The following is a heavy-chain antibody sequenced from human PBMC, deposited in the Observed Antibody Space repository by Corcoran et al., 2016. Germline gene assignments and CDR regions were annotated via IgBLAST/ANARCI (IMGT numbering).Heavy chain of an antibody. CDR3: ARALSLYSSSWYDPLDY. J-gene: IGHJ4*02. D-gene: IGHD6-13*01. CDR2: INPNSGGT. CDR1: GYTFTGYY. Sequence: QVQLVQSGAEVKKPGASVKVSCKASGYTFTGYYMHWVRQAPGQGLEWMGWINPNSGGTNYAQKFQGRVTMTRDTSISTAYMELSRLRSDDTAVYYCARALSLYSSSWYDPLDYWGQGTLVTVSS. V-gene: IGHV1-2*02.